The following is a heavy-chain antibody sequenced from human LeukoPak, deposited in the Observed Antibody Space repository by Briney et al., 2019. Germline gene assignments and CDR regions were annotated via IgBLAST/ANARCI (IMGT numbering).Heavy chain of an antibody. V-gene: IGHV3-74*01. CDR3: AILGGYSYGGRYFDY. D-gene: IGHD5-18*01. CDR2: INSDGSST. J-gene: IGHJ4*02. Sequence: GGSLRLSCAASGFTFSTYWMHWVRQAPGKGLVWVSRINSDGSSTDYADSVKGRFTISRDNAKNTLYLQMNSLRAEDTAVYYCAILGGYSYGGRYFDYWGQGTLVTVSS. CDR1: GFTFSTYW.